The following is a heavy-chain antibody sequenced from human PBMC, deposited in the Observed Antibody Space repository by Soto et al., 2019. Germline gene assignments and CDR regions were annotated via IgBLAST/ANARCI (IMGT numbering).Heavy chain of an antibody. CDR3: ARGVGSSPPQY. CDR2: IYASGSP. Sequence: SETLSLTXTISGGSVSVYYWSWIRQSTGQGLEWIGYIYASGSPYYNPSLRSRVTISADTSKNQISLKLTSPTAADTAVYYCARGVGSSPPQYWGRGTLVTVS. J-gene: IGHJ4*02. D-gene: IGHD1-26*01. CDR1: GGSVSVYY. V-gene: IGHV4-59*02.